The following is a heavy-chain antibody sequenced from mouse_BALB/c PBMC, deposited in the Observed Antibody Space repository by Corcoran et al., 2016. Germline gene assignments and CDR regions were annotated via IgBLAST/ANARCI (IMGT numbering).Heavy chain of an antibody. CDR2: INTETGEP. CDR3: AHYDGYYRFAY. Sequence: QIQLVQSGPELKKPGETVKISCKASGYTFTDYSMHWVKQAPGKGLKWMGWINTETGEPTYADDFKGRFAFSLETSASTAYLQINNLKNEDTATYFCAHYDGYYRFAYWGQGTVVTVSA. V-gene: IGHV9-2-1*01. CDR1: GYTFTDYS. D-gene: IGHD2-3*01. J-gene: IGHJ3*01.